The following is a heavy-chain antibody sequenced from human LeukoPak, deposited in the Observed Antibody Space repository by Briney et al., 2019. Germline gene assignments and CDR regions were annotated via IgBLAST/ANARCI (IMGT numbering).Heavy chain of an antibody. D-gene: IGHD5-18*01. V-gene: IGHV1-18*01. CDR3: ARTRDTAMVHAFDI. J-gene: IGHJ3*02. CDR1: GYTFTSCG. Sequence: ASVKVSCKASGYTFTSCGISWVRQAPGQGLEWMGWISAYNGNTNYAQKLQGRVTMTTDTSTSTAYMELRSLRSDDTAVYYRARTRDTAMVHAFDIWGQGTMVTVSS. CDR2: ISAYNGNT.